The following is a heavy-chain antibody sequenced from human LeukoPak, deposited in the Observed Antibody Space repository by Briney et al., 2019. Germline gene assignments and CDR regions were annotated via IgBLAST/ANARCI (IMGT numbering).Heavy chain of an antibody. D-gene: IGHD6-13*01. V-gene: IGHV1-18*01. Sequence: ASMKVSCKASGYTFTSYGISWVRQAPGQGLEWMGWISAYNGNTNYAQKLQGRVTMTTDTSTSTAYMELRSLRSDDTAVYYCARAIAAAGTGVEDYWGQGTLVTVSS. J-gene: IGHJ4*02. CDR2: ISAYNGNT. CDR3: ARAIAAAGTGVEDY. CDR1: GYTFTSYG.